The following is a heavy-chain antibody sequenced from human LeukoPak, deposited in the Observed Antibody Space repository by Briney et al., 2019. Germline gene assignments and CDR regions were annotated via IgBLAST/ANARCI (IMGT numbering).Heavy chain of an antibody. Sequence: GGSLRLSCTASGFAFDEHGMNWVRQAPGKGLEWVAVIWYDGSNKYYADSVKGRFTISRDNSKNTLSLQMNSLRAEDTAVYYCARLGSGWSFDFWGQGTLVAVSS. D-gene: IGHD6-19*01. CDR1: GFAFDEHG. V-gene: IGHV3-33*08. CDR2: IWYDGSNK. J-gene: IGHJ4*02. CDR3: ARLGSGWSFDF.